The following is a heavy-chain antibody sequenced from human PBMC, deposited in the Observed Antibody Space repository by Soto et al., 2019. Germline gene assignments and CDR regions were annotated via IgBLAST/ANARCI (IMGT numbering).Heavy chain of an antibody. Sequence: PGGSLRLSCAASGFTFNNYAMTWVRQAPGKGLEWVSAISGSGGATYYADSVKGRFTISRDNSRNTLYLQMYSLRAEDTAVYYCAKLARATYDSSGFPLIFDCWGQGTLVTVSS. CDR3: AKLARATYDSSGFPLIFDC. D-gene: IGHD3-22*01. V-gene: IGHV3-23*01. CDR2: ISGSGGAT. CDR1: GFTFNNYA. J-gene: IGHJ4*02.